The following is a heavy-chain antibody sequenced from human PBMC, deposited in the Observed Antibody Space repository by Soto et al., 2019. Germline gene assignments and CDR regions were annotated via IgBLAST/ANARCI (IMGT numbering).Heavy chain of an antibody. J-gene: IGHJ6*02. CDR2: INPSGGIT. CDR1: QYKFTNYC. Sequence: QVQLVQSGAEVKKPGASVKVSCKASQYKFTNYCVHWVRQAPGQGLEWMGIINPSGGITNYARRFRCRLSITRDMTMSSDYMEMSGRRAESTAVYYCTSAHYYTASLPVGAMDRCCAMDVVILGTTVTVCS. V-gene: IGHV1-46*01. D-gene: IGHD1-26*01. CDR3: TSAHYYTASLPVGAMDRCCAMDV.